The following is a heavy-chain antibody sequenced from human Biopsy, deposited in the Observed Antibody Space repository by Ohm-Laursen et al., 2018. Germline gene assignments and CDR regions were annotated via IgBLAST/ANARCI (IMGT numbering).Heavy chain of an antibody. CDR2: INHRGST. D-gene: IGHD3-16*01. J-gene: IGHJ6*02. CDR3: ARAVDYYDPYYYYGLDV. Sequence: SDTLSLTCAVYGGSFSGYYWSWIRQPPGQGLEWIGEINHRGSTNYNPSLKRRVTISVDTSKNQFSLKIRSVTAADTAVYYCARAVDYYDPYYYYGLDVWGQGTTVTVSS. V-gene: IGHV4-34*01. CDR1: GGSFSGYY.